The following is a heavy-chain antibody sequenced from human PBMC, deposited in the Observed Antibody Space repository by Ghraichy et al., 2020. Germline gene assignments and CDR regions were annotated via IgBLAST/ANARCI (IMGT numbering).Heavy chain of an antibody. CDR1: GYKFTSYG. V-gene: IGHV1-18*01. CDR2: ISANNGNT. CDR3: ARDKWWGRDAFDI. Sequence: ASVKVSCKASGYKFTSYGISWVRQAPGQGLEWLGWISANNGNTNYAEKVQGRVTMTTDTSTRTVSLELGSLRYEDTAVYYCARDKWWGRDAFDIWGQGTMVTVSS. J-gene: IGHJ3*02. D-gene: IGHD2-8*01.